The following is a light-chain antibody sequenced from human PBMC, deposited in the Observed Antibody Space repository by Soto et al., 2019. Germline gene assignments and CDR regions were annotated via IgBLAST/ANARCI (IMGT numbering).Light chain of an antibody. CDR3: QSYDSSLSAVV. Sequence: QAVVTQPPSVSGAPGQRVTTSCIGSISNIGAGYDVHWYQQLPGKAPKLLISGNNNRPSGVPDRFSGSKSGTSASLAIAGLQAEDEADYYCQSYDSSLSAVVFGGGTQLTVL. V-gene: IGLV1-40*01. CDR2: GNN. J-gene: IGLJ3*02. CDR1: ISNIGAGYD.